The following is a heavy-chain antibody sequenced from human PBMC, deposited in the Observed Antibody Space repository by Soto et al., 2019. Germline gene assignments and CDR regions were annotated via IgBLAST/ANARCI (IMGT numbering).Heavy chain of an antibody. V-gene: IGHV3-48*03. CDR2: ISKSGTTT. D-gene: IGHD3-22*01. CDR1: GFTLSTYE. J-gene: IGHJ4*02. Sequence: GGSLRLSCAASGFTLSTYEMMWVRQAPGKGLEWVSYISKSGTTTYYADSVRGRFTISRDNAKDSLDLQMNSLRAEDTAVYYCVTSLSGYYYNYWGQGTLVTVSS. CDR3: VTSLSGYYYNY.